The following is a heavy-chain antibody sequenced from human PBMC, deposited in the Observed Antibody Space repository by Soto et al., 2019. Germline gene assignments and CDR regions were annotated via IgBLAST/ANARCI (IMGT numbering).Heavy chain of an antibody. CDR2: IYYSGST. CDR3: ARDRGSGSYYGPFDY. D-gene: IGHD1-26*01. CDR1: GGSISSYY. V-gene: IGHV4-59*01. Sequence: SETLSLTCTVSGGSISSYYWSWIRQPPGKGLEWIGYIYYSGSTNYNPSLKSRVTISVDTSKNQFSLKLSSVTAADTAVYYCARDRGSGSYYGPFDYWGQGTLVTV. J-gene: IGHJ4*02.